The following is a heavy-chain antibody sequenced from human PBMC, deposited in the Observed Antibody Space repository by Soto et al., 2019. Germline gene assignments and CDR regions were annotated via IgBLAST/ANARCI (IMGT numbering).Heavy chain of an antibody. V-gene: IGHV4-39*01. CDR3: ARSICSGGSCYLDIFDY. J-gene: IGHJ4*02. D-gene: IGHD2-15*01. CDR2: IYYSGST. Sequence: QLQLQESGPGLVKPSETLSLTCPVSGGSISSSSYYWGWIRQPPGKGLGWIGSIYYSGSTYYNPSLKSRVTISVDTSKNQFSLKLSSVTAADTAVYYCARSICSGGSCYLDIFDYWGQGTLVTVSS. CDR1: GGSISSSSYY.